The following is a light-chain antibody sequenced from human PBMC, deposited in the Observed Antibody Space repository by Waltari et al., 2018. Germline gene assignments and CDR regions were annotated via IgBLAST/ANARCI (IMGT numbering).Light chain of an antibody. CDR2: GAS. J-gene: IGKJ2*01. V-gene: IGKV3-20*01. Sequence: IVLTQSPGTLSLSPGDRASLHCKASQRLGKNYVASYQHKPGQAPRLVIYGASSRAAGIPDRFSGSGSGTDFTLTISRLEPEDFAVYYCQQYASSVLYTFGQGTKLEIK. CDR1: QRLGKNY. CDR3: QQYASSVLYT.